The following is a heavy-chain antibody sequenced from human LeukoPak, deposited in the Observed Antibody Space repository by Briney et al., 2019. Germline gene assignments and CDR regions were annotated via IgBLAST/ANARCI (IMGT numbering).Heavy chain of an antibody. CDR2: INKDGSEK. V-gene: IGHV3-7*01. CDR3: ARQRLLRGVIESFDS. D-gene: IGHD3-10*01. CDR1: GFTLSTYW. J-gene: IGHJ4*02. Sequence: LGGPLRLSCAASGFTLSTYWMSWVGQAPGRGLEGVANINKDGSEKYYVDSVKGRFTISRDSAKNSLYLQMNSLRAEDTAVYYCARQRLLRGVIESFDSWGQGTLVTVSS.